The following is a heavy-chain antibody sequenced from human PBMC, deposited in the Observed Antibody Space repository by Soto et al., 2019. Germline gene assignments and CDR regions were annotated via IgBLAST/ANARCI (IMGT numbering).Heavy chain of an antibody. CDR2: IRSGGSNK. CDR3: ARASPPDYGLIDY. V-gene: IGHV3-33*08. CDR1: GFTFSSYS. D-gene: IGHD4-17*01. J-gene: IGHJ4*02. Sequence: PGGSLRLSCAASGFTFSSYSMNWVRQPPGKGLEWVAVIRSGGSNKYYADSVKGRFTISRDSSKNTLYLQMNSLRAEDTAVYYCARASPPDYGLIDYWGQGTLVTVSS.